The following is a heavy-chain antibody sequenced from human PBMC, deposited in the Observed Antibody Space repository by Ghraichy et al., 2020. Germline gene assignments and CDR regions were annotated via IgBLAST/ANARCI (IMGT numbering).Heavy chain of an antibody. Sequence: SETLSLTCTVSGGSISSYYWSWIRQPPGKGLEWIGYIYYSGSTNYNPSLKSRVTISVETSKNQFSLKLSSVTTADTAVYYCARGMVVTATSYYFDYWGQGTVVTVS. D-gene: IGHD2-21*02. CDR3: ARGMVVTATSYYFDY. V-gene: IGHV4-59*01. J-gene: IGHJ4*02. CDR2: IYYSGST. CDR1: GGSISSYY.